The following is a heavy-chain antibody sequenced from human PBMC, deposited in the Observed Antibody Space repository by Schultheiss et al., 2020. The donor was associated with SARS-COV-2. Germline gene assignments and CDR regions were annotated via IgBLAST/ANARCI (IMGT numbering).Heavy chain of an antibody. CDR1: GFTFSSYG. Sequence: GGSLRLSCAASGFTFSSYGMHWVRQAPGKGLEWVAVISYDGSNKYYADSVKGRFTISRDNSKNTLYLQMNSLRAEDTAVYYCAKDAVEMATIVDYWGQGTLVTVSS. CDR2: ISYDGSNK. V-gene: IGHV3-30*18. J-gene: IGHJ4*02. CDR3: AKDAVEMATIVDY. D-gene: IGHD5-24*01.